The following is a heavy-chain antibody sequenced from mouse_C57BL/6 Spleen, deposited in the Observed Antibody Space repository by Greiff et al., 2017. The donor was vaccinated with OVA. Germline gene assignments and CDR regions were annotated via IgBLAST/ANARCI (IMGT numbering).Heavy chain of an antibody. Sequence: QVQLQQPGAELVKPGASVKMSCKASGYTFTSYWITWVKQRPGQGLEWIGDIYPGSGSTNYNEKFKSKATLTVDTSSNTAYMQLSSLTSEDSAVYYCYYYGSSYWYFDVWGTGTTVTVSS. CDR2: IYPGSGST. J-gene: IGHJ1*03. CDR1: GYTFTSYW. V-gene: IGHV1-55*01. CDR3: YYYGSSYWYFDV. D-gene: IGHD1-1*01.